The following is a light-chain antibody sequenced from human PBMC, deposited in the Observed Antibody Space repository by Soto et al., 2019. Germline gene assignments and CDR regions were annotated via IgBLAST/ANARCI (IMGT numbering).Light chain of an antibody. V-gene: IGKV3-11*01. CDR2: DAS. Sequence: EIVLTQSPATLSLSPGQRATLSCRASQSVSSYLAWYQQNPGQAPRLLIYDASNRATDIPGRFSGSGSGTDFTLTISSLEPEDFAVYYCQQRSNWPPITFGQGTRLEIK. J-gene: IGKJ5*01. CDR3: QQRSNWPPIT. CDR1: QSVSSY.